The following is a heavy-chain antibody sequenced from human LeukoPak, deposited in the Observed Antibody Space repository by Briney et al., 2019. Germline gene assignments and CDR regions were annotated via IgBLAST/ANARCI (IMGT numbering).Heavy chain of an antibody. CDR1: RFNFNSYA. CDR3: ARNENSGWGYFDY. Sequence: GGSLRLSCAASRFNFNSYAMSWVRQAPGKGLEWVSVIGGSNGITFYVGSVKGRFTISRDNSKDTLYLQMNSLRAEDTAVYYCARNENSGWGYFDYWGQGTLVTVSS. D-gene: IGHD5-12*01. J-gene: IGHJ4*02. CDR2: IGGSNGIT. V-gene: IGHV3-23*01.